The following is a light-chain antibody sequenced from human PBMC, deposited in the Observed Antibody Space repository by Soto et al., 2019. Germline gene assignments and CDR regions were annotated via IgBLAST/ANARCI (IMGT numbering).Light chain of an antibody. CDR2: DAS. Sequence: EIVLTQSPATLSLSPRERATLSCRASQSVSSYLAWYQQKPGQAPRLLIYDASNRATGIPARFSGSGSGTDFTLTISSLEPEDFAVYYCQQRSNWPPYTFGQGTKLEIK. J-gene: IGKJ2*01. CDR3: QQRSNWPPYT. V-gene: IGKV3-11*01. CDR1: QSVSSY.